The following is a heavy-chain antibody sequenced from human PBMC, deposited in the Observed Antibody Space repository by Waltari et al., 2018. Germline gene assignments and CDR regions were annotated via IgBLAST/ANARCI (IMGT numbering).Heavy chain of an antibody. CDR2: INHSGST. CDR3: AREGGHNWNYVTLFDP. D-gene: IGHD1-7*01. CDR1: GGSFSGYY. J-gene: IGHJ5*02. Sequence: QVQLQQWGAGLLKPSETLSLTCAVYGGSFSGYYWSWIRQPPGKGLEWIGEINHSGSTNYNPSLKSRVTISVDTSKNQFSLKLSSVTAADTAVYYCAREGGHNWNYVTLFDPWGQGTLVTVSS. V-gene: IGHV4-34*01.